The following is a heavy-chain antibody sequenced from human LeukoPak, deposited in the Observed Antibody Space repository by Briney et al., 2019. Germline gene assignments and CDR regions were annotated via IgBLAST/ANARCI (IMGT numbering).Heavy chain of an antibody. CDR2: INQDGSEK. Sequence: GGSLRLSCAASGFTFSNYWMSWVRQAPGKGLEWVANINQDGSEKSYVDSVEGRFTISRDNAKKSLYLQMNSLRAEDTAVYYCASRNQYCGGDCFWAFDIWGQGTMVTVSS. J-gene: IGHJ3*02. CDR3: ASRNQYCGGDCFWAFDI. V-gene: IGHV3-7*02. CDR1: GFTFSNYW. D-gene: IGHD2-21*02.